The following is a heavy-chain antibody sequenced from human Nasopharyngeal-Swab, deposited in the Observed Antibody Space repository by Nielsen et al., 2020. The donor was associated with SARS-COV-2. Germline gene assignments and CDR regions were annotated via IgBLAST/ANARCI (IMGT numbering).Heavy chain of an antibody. V-gene: IGHV4-34*01. CDR3: AGQLDCSSTRCPAGEFDY. Sequence: SETLSLTCAVSGGSFSGYYWSWIRQPPGKGLEWIGEINHSGSTNYNPSLKSRVTISVDTSKNQFSLKLSSMTAANTAVYYCAGQLDCSSTRCPAGEFDYWGQGTLVTVSS. J-gene: IGHJ4*02. D-gene: IGHD2-2*01. CDR1: GGSFSGYY. CDR2: INHSGST.